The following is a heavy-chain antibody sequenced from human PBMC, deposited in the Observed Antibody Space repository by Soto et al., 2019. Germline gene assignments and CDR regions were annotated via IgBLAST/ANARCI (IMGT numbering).Heavy chain of an antibody. CDR2: IIPLLGIA. CDR1: GGTFSSYT. J-gene: IGHJ4*02. V-gene: IGHV1-69*08. D-gene: IGHD1-26*01. Sequence: QVQLVQSGAEVKKPGSSVKVSCKASGGTFSSYTISWVRQAPGQGLEWMGRIIPLLGIANYAQKFQGRVTITADKSTSAAYMELSSLRSEDTAVYYCARDAYSGSYYVYWGQGTLVTVSS. CDR3: ARDAYSGSYYVY.